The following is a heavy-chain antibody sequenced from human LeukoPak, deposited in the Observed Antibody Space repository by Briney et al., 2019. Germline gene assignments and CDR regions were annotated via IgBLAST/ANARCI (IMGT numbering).Heavy chain of an antibody. V-gene: IGHV3-53*01. CDR2: IYSDNT. Sequence: GGSLRLSCTASGFTVSSNSMSWVRLAPGKGLGWVSFIYSDNTHYSDSVKGRFTISRDNSKNTLYLQMNSLRAEDTAVYYCARRAGAYSHPYDYWGQGTLVTVSS. CDR3: ARRAGAYSHPYDY. J-gene: IGHJ4*02. D-gene: IGHD4/OR15-4a*01. CDR1: GFTVSSNS.